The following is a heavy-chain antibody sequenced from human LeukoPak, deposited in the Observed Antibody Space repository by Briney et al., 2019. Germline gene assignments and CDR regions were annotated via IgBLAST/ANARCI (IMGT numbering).Heavy chain of an antibody. CDR3: ARVLYGDYYFDY. D-gene: IGHD4-17*01. CDR1: GGSISSSSYY. Sequence: SETLSLTCTVSGGSISSSSYYWGWIRQPPGKGLEWIGGIYYSGSTYYNPSLKSRVTISVDTSKNQFSLKLSSVTAADTAVYYCARVLYGDYYFDYWGQGTLVTVSS. V-gene: IGHV4-39*07. CDR2: IYYSGST. J-gene: IGHJ4*02.